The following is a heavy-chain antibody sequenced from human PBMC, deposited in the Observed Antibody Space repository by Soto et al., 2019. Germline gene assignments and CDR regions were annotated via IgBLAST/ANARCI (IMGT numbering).Heavy chain of an antibody. CDR3: ARGMTTVTTLDY. D-gene: IGHD4-4*01. J-gene: IGHJ4*02. Sequence: TQSPTSAVSGGNIGRGGYSWGWIRQPPGKGLEWNGYIYHSGSTYYNPSLKSRVTISVDRSKNQFSLKLSSVTAADTAVYYCARGMTTVTTLDYWGQGTLVTVSS. V-gene: IGHV4-30-2*01. CDR2: IYHSGST. CDR1: GGNIGRGGYS.